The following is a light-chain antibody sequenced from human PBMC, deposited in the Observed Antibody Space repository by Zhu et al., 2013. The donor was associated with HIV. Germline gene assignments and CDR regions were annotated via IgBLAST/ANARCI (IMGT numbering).Light chain of an antibody. V-gene: IGKV1-33*01. CDR3: QQANSFPLT. J-gene: IGKJ4*01. CDR2: DAS. CDR1: QDIRNY. Sequence: DIQMTQSPSSLSASVGDRVTITCQASQDIRNYLNWYQQKPGKAPKLLIYDASNLERGVPSRFSGSGSGTDFILTISSLQPEDYAVYYCQQANSFPLTFGGGTKVEMK.